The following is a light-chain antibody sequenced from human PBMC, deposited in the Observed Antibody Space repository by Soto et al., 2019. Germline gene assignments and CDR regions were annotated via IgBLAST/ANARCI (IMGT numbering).Light chain of an antibody. V-gene: IGLV1-44*01. CDR1: RFNIGTNA. CDR3: AAWDDSLNGYV. CDR2: NNN. J-gene: IGLJ1*01. Sequence: LVPQPCYAFRTQGNSFTVVYSGLRFNIGTNAVNWYQQLPGTAPKLLIYNNNQRPSGVPDRFSGSKSGTSASLAISGLQSEDEADYYCAAWDDSLNGYVFGTGTKVTVL.